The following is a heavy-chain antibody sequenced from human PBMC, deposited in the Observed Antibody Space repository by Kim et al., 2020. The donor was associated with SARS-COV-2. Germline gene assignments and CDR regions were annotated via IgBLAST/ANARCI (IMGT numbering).Heavy chain of an antibody. Sequence: ANHAQKFQGRVTITADKSTSTAYMELSSLRSEDTAVYYCARGLSYGAFDYWGQGTLVTVSS. J-gene: IGHJ4*02. V-gene: IGHV1-69*04. CDR2: A. CDR3: ARGLSYGAFDY. D-gene: IGHD4-17*01.